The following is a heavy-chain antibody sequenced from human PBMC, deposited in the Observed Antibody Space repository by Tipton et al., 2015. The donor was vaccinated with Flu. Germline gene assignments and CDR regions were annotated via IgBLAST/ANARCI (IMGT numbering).Heavy chain of an antibody. Sequence: LRLSCSVSGDSIGSNYYWGWIRQPPGKGLEWIGNIFHTGSTYSNPSLRSRVTISVDTSWNQFSLKLSSVTAADTAVYYCARHTGDSVRGIVDYWGQGTLVTVSS. CDR2: IFHTGST. CDR1: GDSIGSNYY. J-gene: IGHJ4*02. V-gene: IGHV4-38-2*01. D-gene: IGHD3-10*02. CDR3: ARHTGDSVRGIVDY.